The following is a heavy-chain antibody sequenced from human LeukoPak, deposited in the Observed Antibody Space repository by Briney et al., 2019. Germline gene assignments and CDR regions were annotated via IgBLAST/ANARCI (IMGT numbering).Heavy chain of an antibody. CDR1: GFTFSSYS. Sequence: PGGSLRLSCAASGFTFSSYSMNWVRQAPGKGLEWVSSISSSSSYIYYADSVKGRFTISRDNAKNSLYLQMNSLRAEDTAVYYCARDLKNYYGSGSYFWGQGTLVTVSS. CDR2: ISSSSSYI. D-gene: IGHD3-10*01. J-gene: IGHJ4*02. V-gene: IGHV3-21*01. CDR3: ARDLKNYYGSGSYF.